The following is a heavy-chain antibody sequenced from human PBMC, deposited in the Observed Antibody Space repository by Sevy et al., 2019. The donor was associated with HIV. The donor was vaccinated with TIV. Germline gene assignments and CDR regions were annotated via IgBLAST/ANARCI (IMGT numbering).Heavy chain of an antibody. CDR1: VFTFSSYA. J-gene: IGHJ5*02. CDR2: ISGSGGST. D-gene: IGHD2-15*01. Sequence: GGSLRLSCAASVFTFSSYAMSWVRQAPGKGLEWVSAISGSGGSTYYADSVKGRFTISRDNSKNTLYLQMNSLRAEDTAIDYCAKDRVAATSVNWFDPWGQGTLVTVSS. CDR3: AKDRVAATSVNWFDP. V-gene: IGHV3-23*01.